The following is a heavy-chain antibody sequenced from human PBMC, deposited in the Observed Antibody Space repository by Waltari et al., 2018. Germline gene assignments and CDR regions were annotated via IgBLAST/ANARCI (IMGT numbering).Heavy chain of an antibody. J-gene: IGHJ1*01. Sequence: QLQLQESGPGLVKPSETLSLTCTVSGGSISTNYNWGWIRRPPGKGLEWMGNMQYRGSTFSNPSLKSRVTISLDTSKNQFSLRLSAVGAADTAVYFCGRIAFGDDGGYFQHWGQGTLVTVSS. V-gene: IGHV4-39*01. CDR3: GRIAFGDDGGYFQH. CDR2: MQYRGST. CDR1: GGSISTNYN. D-gene: IGHD4-17*01.